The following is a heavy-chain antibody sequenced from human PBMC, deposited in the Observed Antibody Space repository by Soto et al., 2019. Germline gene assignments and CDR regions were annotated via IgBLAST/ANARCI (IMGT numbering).Heavy chain of an antibody. CDR1: GGTFSSYA. D-gene: IGHD3-16*01. Sequence: ASVKVSCKASGGTFSSYAISWVRQAPGQGLEWMGGINPIFGTANYAQKFQGSVTITADESTSTAYMELSSLRSEDTAVYYCAREKSYGDYYYYGMDVWGQGTTVTVSS. CDR3: AREKSYGDYYYYGMDV. V-gene: IGHV1-69*13. J-gene: IGHJ6*02. CDR2: INPIFGTA.